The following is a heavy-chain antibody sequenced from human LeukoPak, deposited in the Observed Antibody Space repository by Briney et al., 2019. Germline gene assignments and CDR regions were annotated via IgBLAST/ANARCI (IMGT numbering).Heavy chain of an antibody. CDR2: IYPVDSDT. CDR1: GYSFTSYW. Sequence: GGSLKISWQGSGYSFTSYWIGWAPQPPGKGLEWMGTIYPVDSDTRYSPSVQGQVTISADKSISAAYLQWSSLQGSDSAMYYCARRYYDFCSCPYYFDYWGEGTLLSVSS. D-gene: IGHD3-3*01. V-gene: IGHV5-51*01. J-gene: IGHJ4*02. CDR3: ARRYYDFCSCPYYFDY.